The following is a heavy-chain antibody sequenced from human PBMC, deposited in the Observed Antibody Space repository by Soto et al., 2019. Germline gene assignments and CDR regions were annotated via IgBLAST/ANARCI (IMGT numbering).Heavy chain of an antibody. J-gene: IGHJ6*02. CDR3: ARGQYCSSTSCYTGYYYYGMDV. V-gene: IGHV3-7*03. Sequence: LRLSCAASVFTFSSYWMSWVRQAPGNGLEWVANIKQDGSEKYYVDSVKGRFTISRDNAKNSLYLQMNSLRAEDTAVYYCARGQYCSSTSCYTGYYYYGMDVWGQGPTMTV. CDR1: VFTFSSYW. D-gene: IGHD2-2*02. CDR2: IKQDGSEK.